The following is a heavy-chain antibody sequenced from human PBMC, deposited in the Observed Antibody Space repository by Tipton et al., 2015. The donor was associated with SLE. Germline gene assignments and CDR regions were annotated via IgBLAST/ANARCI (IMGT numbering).Heavy chain of an antibody. CDR3: ARERRATYYDFWSGEGAFDY. Sequence: TLSLTCTVSGGSISSYYWSWIRQPPGKGLEWIGYIYYSGSTYYNPSLKSRVTISVDTSKNQFSLKLSSVTAADTAVYYCARERRATYYDFWSGEGAFDYWGQGTLVTVSS. V-gene: IGHV4-59*12. CDR1: GGSISSYY. J-gene: IGHJ4*02. CDR2: IYYSGST. D-gene: IGHD3-3*01.